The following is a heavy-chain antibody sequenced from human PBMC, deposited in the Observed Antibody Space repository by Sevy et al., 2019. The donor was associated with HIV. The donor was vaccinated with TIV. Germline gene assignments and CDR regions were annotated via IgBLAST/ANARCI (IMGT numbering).Heavy chain of an antibody. CDR3: AKDRVSGTYYSADFDY. D-gene: IGHD3-10*01. CDR2: ISGSGSST. V-gene: IGHV3-23*01. J-gene: IGHJ4*02. Sequence: GGSLRLSCAASGFTFSTYAMTWVRQAPGGGLEWVSVISGSGSSTYYAHSVKGRFTISRDNSKNTLFLQMNSLRADDTAVYYCAKDRVSGTYYSADFDYWGQGTLVTVSS. CDR1: GFTFSTYA.